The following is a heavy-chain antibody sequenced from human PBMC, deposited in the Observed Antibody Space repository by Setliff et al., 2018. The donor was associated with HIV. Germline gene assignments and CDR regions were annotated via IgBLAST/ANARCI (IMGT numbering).Heavy chain of an antibody. V-gene: IGHV4-38-2*02. J-gene: IGHJ4*02. Sequence: SETLSLTCTVSGYSMSGGYNWGWIRQSPEKGLEWIGNIYHVGTTYYNPSLKSRVTLSVDPSKSQFSLKLTSVTAADTAPYYCVTTDYFYGRNNFEYWGQGALVTVSS. CDR1: GYSMSGGYN. CDR3: VTTDYFYGRNNFEY. CDR2: IYHVGTT. D-gene: IGHD3-10*01.